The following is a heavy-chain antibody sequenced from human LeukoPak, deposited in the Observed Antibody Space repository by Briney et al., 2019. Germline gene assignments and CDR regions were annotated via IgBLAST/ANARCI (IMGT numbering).Heavy chain of an antibody. Sequence: SETLSLTCAVYGGSFSGYYWSWIRQPPGKGLEWIGEVNHSGSTNYNPSLKSRVTMSVDTSKNQFSLKLSSVTAADTAVYYCASDIVVVPAARIGYFQHWGQGTLVTVSS. CDR3: ASDIVVVPAARIGYFQH. CDR1: GGSFSGYY. J-gene: IGHJ1*01. CDR2: VNHSGST. D-gene: IGHD2-2*01. V-gene: IGHV4-34*01.